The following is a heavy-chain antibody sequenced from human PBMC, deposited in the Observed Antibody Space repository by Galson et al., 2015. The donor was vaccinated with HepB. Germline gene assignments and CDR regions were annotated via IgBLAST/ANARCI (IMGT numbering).Heavy chain of an antibody. Sequence: SVKVSCKASGGTFSRHGISWVRQAHGQGLEWMGGIIPIFGTGNYAQKFQGRVTITADESTTTAYMELSSLRSEDTAVYYCARGSDTAMGGIPYYFPYWGQGTLVTVTS. V-gene: IGHV1-69*13. CDR3: ARGSDTAMGGIPYYFPY. D-gene: IGHD5-18*01. CDR2: IIPIFGTG. J-gene: IGHJ4*02. CDR1: GGTFSRHG.